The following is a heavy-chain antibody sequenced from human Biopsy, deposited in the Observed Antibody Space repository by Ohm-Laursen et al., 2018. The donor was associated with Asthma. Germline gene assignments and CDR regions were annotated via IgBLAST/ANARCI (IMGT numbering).Heavy chain of an antibody. Sequence: TLSLTCIVGGAYIESRDHHWSWIRQSPGTGLEWIGFVFWSGTTHYNRSLERRLSISIDTTRNEFSMTLRSVTAADTAVYFCARVASYGDLYFGIDVWGPGTTVSVS. D-gene: IGHD4-17*01. CDR1: GAYIESRDHH. V-gene: IGHV4-30-4*01. CDR2: VFWSGTT. CDR3: ARVASYGDLYFGIDV. J-gene: IGHJ6*02.